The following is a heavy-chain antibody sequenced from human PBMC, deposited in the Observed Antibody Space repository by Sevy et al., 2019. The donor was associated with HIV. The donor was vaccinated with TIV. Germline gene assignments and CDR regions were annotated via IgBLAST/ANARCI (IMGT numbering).Heavy chain of an antibody. V-gene: IGHV3-23*01. CDR3: AKPLDRVFYGDSIFFDY. CDR1: GFTFSNYG. J-gene: IGHJ4*02. Sequence: GGSLRLSCAASGFTFSNYGMSWVRQAPGKGLEWVSAISGSGGSTFYADSVKGRFTISRDNSKDTLYLQMNSLRAEDTAVYYCAKPLDRVFYGDSIFFDYWGQGTLVTVSS. CDR2: ISGSGGST. D-gene: IGHD4-17*01.